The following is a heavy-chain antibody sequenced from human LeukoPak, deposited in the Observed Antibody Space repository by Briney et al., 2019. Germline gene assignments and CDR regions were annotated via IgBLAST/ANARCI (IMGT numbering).Heavy chain of an antibody. CDR1: GFTFSGYY. D-gene: IGHD1-14*01. CDR3: ARDLQAPNQVKGAWFDP. J-gene: IGHJ5*02. CDR2: ISTSGSSI. V-gene: IGHV3-11*04. Sequence: GGSLRLSCAASGFTFSGYYMTWIRQAPGKGLEWVSYISTSGSSIYYAGSVKGRFTISRDNAKNSLYLQMNNLRAEDTAVYYCARDLQAPNQVKGAWFDPWGQGALVTVSS.